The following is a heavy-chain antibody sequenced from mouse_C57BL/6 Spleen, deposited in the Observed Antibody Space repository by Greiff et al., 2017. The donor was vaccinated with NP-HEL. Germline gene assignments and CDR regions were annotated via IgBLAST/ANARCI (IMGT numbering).Heavy chain of an antibody. V-gene: IGHV1-50*01. D-gene: IGHD1-1*01. CDR3: ARSHYYGSSYFDY. CDR1: GYTFTSYW. CDR2: IDPSDSYT. J-gene: IGHJ2*01. Sequence: QVQLQQSGAELVKPGASVKLSCKASGYTFTSYWMQWVKQRPGQGLEWIGEIDPSDSYTNYNQKFKGKATLTVDTSSSTAYMQLSSLTSEDSAVYYCARSHYYGSSYFDYWGQGTTLTVSS.